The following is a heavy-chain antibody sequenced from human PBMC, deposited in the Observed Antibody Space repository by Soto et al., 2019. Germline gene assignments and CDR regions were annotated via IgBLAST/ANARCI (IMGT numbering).Heavy chain of an antibody. CDR2: ISGGGIDA. CDR1: RFTFSSYA. CDR3: ARSLFLASTDTEPFDY. V-gene: IGHV3-23*01. J-gene: IGHJ4*02. D-gene: IGHD3-3*02. Sequence: EVQLLESGGGLVQPGGSLVLSCAASRFTFSSYAMSLVRQAPGKGLEWVSSISGGGIDAYNADYVKGRFTISRDNSQNTLYLQMSSLRADDTAVYYCARSLFLASTDTEPFDYWGQGALVTVSS.